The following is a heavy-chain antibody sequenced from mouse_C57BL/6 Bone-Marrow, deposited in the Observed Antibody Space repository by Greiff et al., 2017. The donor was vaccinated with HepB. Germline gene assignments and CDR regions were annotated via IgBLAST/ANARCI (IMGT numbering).Heavy chain of an antibody. CDR1: GYTFTSYG. D-gene: IGHD1-1*01. V-gene: IGHV1-58*01. J-gene: IGHJ1*03. CDR3: ARADYGSSFTYFDV. CDR2: IYIGNGYT. Sequence: EVKLMESGAELVRPGSSVKMSCKTSGYTFTSYGINWVKQRPGQGLEWIGYIYIGNGYTEYNEKFKGKATLTSDTSSSTAYMQLSSLTSEDSAIYFCARADYGSSFTYFDVWGTGTTVTVSS.